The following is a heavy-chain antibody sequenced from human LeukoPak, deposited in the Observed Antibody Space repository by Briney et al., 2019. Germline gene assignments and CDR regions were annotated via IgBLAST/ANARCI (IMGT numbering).Heavy chain of an antibody. Sequence: GRSLRLSCAASGFTFSSYGMHWVRQAPGXGLEWVAVIWYDGSNKYYADSVKGRFIISRDNSKNTLYLQMNSLRAEDTAVYYCARDNHYYGSGSYDYWGQGTLVTVSS. J-gene: IGHJ4*02. CDR3: ARDNHYYGSGSYDY. CDR1: GFTFSSYG. CDR2: IWYDGSNK. D-gene: IGHD3-10*01. V-gene: IGHV3-33*01.